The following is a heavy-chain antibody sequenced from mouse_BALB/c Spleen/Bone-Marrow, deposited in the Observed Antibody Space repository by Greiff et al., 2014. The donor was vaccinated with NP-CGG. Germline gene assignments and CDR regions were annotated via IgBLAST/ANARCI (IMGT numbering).Heavy chain of an antibody. Sequence: VKLMESGPELVKPGASVRISCKASGYTFPRYYIHWVKQRPGQGLEWIGWIYPGNVNTKYNEKFKDKATLTADKSSSTAYMQLSSLTSEDSAVYFCARALTGTWFAYWGQGTLVTVSA. CDR2: IYPGNVNT. CDR3: ARALTGTWFAY. CDR1: GYTFPRYY. D-gene: IGHD4-1*01. V-gene: IGHV1S56*01. J-gene: IGHJ3*01.